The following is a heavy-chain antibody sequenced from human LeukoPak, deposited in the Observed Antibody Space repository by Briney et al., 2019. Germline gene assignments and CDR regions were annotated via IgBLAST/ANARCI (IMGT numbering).Heavy chain of an antibody. J-gene: IGHJ4*02. CDR2: INPSGGST. V-gene: IGHV1-46*01. CDR1: GYTFTSYY. CDR3: ARAARITMVRGVIGAVFDY. Sequence: ASVKVSCKASGYTFTSYYMNWVRQAPGQGLEWMGIINPSGGSTSYAQKFQGRVTMTRDTSTSTVYMELSSLRSEDTAVYYCARAARITMVRGVIGAVFDYWGQGTLVTVSS. D-gene: IGHD3-10*01.